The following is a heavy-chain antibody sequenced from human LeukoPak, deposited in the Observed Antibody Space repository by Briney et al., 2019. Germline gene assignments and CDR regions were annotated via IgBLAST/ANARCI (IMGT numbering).Heavy chain of an antibody. D-gene: IGHD6-19*01. V-gene: IGHV4-34*01. J-gene: IGHJ4*02. CDR2: INHSGST. CDR3: ARAVAGMVPFDY. Sequence: SETLSLTCAVYGGSFSGYYWSWIRQPPGKGLEWIGEINHSGSTNYNPSLKGRVTISVDTSKNQFSLKLSSVTAADTAVYYCARAVAGMVPFDYWGQGTLVTVSS. CDR1: GGSFSGYY.